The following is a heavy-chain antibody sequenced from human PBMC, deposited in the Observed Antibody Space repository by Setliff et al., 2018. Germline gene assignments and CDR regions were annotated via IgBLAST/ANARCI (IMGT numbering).Heavy chain of an antibody. J-gene: IGHJ4*02. CDR1: GGTFSNYD. CDR2: IIPIFGTT. D-gene: IGHD3-22*01. CDR3: AKYTRVVNTTCFDY. V-gene: IGHV1-69*05. Sequence: SVKVSCKASGGTFSNYDISWVRQAPGQGLEWMGGIIPIFGTTNYAQRFQGRITITTDESTSTAYMELSSLRAEDTAVYYCAKYTRVVNTTCFDYWGQGTLVTVSS.